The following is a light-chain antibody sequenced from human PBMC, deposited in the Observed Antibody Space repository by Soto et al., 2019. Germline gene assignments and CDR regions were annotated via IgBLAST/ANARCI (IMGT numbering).Light chain of an antibody. CDR1: QSVGTN. V-gene: IGKV3D-15*01. Sequence: IVMTQSPATLSVSPGEPATLSCRASQSVGTNLAWYQQKPGQPPRLLIYATSTRVTGVPVRFSGGGSGTDFTLTISSLQSEDFAVYYCQQYNKWPPDYTFGPGTTVDIK. CDR2: ATS. J-gene: IGKJ3*01. CDR3: QQYNKWPPDYT.